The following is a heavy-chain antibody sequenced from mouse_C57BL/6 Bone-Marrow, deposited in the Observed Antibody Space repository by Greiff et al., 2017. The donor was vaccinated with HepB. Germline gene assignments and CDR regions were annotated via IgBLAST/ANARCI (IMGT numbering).Heavy chain of an antibody. CDR2: ISSGGDYI. D-gene: IGHD2-3*01. Sequence: EVKLMESGEGLVKPGGSLKLSCAASGFTFSSYAMSWVRQTPEKRLEWVAYISSGGDYIYYADTVKGRFTISRDNARNTLYLQMSSLKSEDTAMYYCTRDDGYYRGYYAMDYWGQGTSVTVSS. CDR1: GFTFSSYA. CDR3: TRDDGYYRGYYAMDY. V-gene: IGHV5-9-1*02. J-gene: IGHJ4*01.